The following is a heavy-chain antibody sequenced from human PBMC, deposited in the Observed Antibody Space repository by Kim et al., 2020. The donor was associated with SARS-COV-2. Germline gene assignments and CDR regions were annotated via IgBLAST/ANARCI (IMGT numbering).Heavy chain of an antibody. CDR1: GFSFSSSW. CDR3: ARDPYWGALAY. J-gene: IGHJ4*02. Sequence: GGSLRLSCVASGFSFSSSWMAWVRQAPEKGLEWVAIINPDGNEMSYVDSMKGRFTVSRDNAKNSLYLQMNSLRVEDTAVYYCARDPYWGALAYWGQGTL. D-gene: IGHD2-21*01. V-gene: IGHV3-7*01. CDR2: INPDGNEM.